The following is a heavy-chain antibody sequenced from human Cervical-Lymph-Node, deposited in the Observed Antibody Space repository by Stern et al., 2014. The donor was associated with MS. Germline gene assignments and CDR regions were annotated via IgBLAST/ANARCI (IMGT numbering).Heavy chain of an antibody. D-gene: IGHD6-19*01. V-gene: IGHV4-59*01. Sequence: VQLEESGPGLVKPSETLSLTCTVSGGSISSYYWSWIRQPPGKGLEWIGYIYYSGSTNYKPSLKSRVTISVDTSKNQFSLKLSSVTAADTAVYYCARGKAVAALNWFDPWGQGTLVTVSS. CDR3: ARGKAVAALNWFDP. CDR2: IYYSGST. CDR1: GGSISSYY. J-gene: IGHJ5*02.